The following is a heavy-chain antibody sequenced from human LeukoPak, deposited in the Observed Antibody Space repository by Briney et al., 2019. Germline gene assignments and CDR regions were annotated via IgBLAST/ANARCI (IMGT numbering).Heavy chain of an antibody. CDR1: GFTFRNDW. CDR2: IKPKSAGGTT. V-gene: IGHV3-15*05. J-gene: IGHJ5*02. CDR3: PRGHYGP. D-gene: IGHD3-10*01. Sequence: GGSLRLSCATSGFTFRNDWMNWARQAPGKGLEWVGHIKPKSAGGTTDYVESVKGRFTISRDDSKSTLYLQMTSLTTADPAVYFCPRGHYGPWGQGTLVTVSS.